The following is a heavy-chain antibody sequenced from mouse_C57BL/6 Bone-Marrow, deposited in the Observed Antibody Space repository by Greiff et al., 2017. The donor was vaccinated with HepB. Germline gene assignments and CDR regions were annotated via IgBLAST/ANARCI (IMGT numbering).Heavy chain of an antibody. CDR2: INPNNGGT. V-gene: IGHV1-26*01. CDR1: GYTFTDYY. Sequence: EVMLQQSGPELVKPGASVKISCKASGYTFTDYYMNWVKQSHGKSLEWIGDINPNNGGTSYNQKFKGKATLTVDKSASTAYMELRSLTSEDSAVYYCAPYYDGSSYYAMDYWGQGTSVTVSS. CDR3: APYYDGSSYYAMDY. J-gene: IGHJ4*01. D-gene: IGHD1-1*01.